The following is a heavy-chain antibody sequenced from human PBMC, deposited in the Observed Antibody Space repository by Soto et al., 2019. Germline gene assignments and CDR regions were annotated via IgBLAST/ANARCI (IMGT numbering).Heavy chain of an antibody. D-gene: IGHD6-13*01. CDR3: AKDQGSSWYEIDY. J-gene: IGHJ4*02. V-gene: IGHV3-23*01. CDR2: ISGSGGST. Sequence: EVQLLESGGGLVQPGGSLRLSCAASGFTFSNYAVTWVRQAPGTGLEWVSTISGSGGSTYYADSVKGRFTISRDNSKNTLYLQMNSLAAEDTAVYYCAKDQGSSWYEIDYWGQGTLVTVSS. CDR1: GFTFSNYA.